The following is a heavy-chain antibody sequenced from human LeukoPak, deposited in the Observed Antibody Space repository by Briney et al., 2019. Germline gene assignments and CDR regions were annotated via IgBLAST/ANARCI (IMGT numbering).Heavy chain of an antibody. V-gene: IGHV4-4*02. CDR1: GGSITNNNW. Sequence: SETLSLTCAVSGGSITNNNWWNWVRQPPGKGLEWIGEIHHSGSTNYNPSLKSRVTISVDKSKNQFSLKLSSVTAADTAVYYCARDGGYYYGSGSYYNWFDPWSPGTLVTVSS. J-gene: IGHJ5*02. D-gene: IGHD3-10*01. CDR2: IHHSGST. CDR3: ARDGGYYYGSGSYYNWFDP.